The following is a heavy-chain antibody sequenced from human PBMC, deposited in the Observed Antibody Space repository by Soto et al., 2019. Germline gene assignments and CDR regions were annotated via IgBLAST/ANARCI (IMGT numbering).Heavy chain of an antibody. CDR2: IYHSGST. V-gene: IGHV4-4*02. J-gene: IGHJ5*02. CDR3: ARDSLGPKTTYYDFWSAEGGFDP. D-gene: IGHD3-3*01. Sequence: PSETLSLTCAVSGGSISSSNWWSWVRQPPGKGLEWIGEIYHSGSTNYNPSLKSRVTISVDKSKNQFSLKLSSVTAADTAVYYCARDSLGPKTTYYDFWSAEGGFDPWGQGTLVTVSS. CDR1: GGSISSSNW.